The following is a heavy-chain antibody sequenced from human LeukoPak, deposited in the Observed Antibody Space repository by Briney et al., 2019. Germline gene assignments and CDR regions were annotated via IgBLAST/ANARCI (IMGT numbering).Heavy chain of an antibody. CDR3: ARDGYCSGGSCYSRFRWFDP. V-gene: IGHV1-46*01. CDR1: GYTFTSYY. Sequence: ASVKVSCKASGYTFTSYYMHWVRQAPGQGLEWMGIINPSGGSTSYAQKFQGRVTMTTDTSTSTAYMELRSLRSDDTAVYYCARDGYCSGGSCYSRFRWFDPWGQGTLVTVSS. D-gene: IGHD2-15*01. CDR2: INPSGGST. J-gene: IGHJ5*02.